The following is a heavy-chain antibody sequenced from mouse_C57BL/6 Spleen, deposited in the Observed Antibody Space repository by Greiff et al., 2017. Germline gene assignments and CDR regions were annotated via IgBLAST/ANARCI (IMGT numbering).Heavy chain of an antibody. CDR1: GYTFTSYW. Sequence: VQLQQPGAALVKPGASVKVSCKASGYTFTSYWMHWVKQRPGQGLEWIGRIHPSDSDTNYNQKFKGKATLTVDKSSSTAYMQLRSLTSEDSAVYYCAIGDDYDEGGYAMDYWGQGTSVTVSS. D-gene: IGHD2-4*01. CDR2: IHPSDSDT. J-gene: IGHJ4*01. CDR3: AIGDDYDEGGYAMDY. V-gene: IGHV1-74*01.